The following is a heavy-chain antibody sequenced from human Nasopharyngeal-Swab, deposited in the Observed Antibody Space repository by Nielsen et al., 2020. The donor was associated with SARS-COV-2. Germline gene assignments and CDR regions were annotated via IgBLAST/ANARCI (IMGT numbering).Heavy chain of an antibody. CDR3: ARGCSSTTCYVSG. CDR2: ISGTSSYI. CDR1: GFTFSSYW. Sequence: GESLKISCAASGFTFSSYWMSWVRQAPGKGLEWVSSISGTSSYIYYADSVKGRFTISRDNAKNSLYLQMNSLRAEDTAVYYCARGCSSTTCYVSGWGQGTLVTVSS. V-gene: IGHV3-21*01. J-gene: IGHJ4*02. D-gene: IGHD2/OR15-2a*01.